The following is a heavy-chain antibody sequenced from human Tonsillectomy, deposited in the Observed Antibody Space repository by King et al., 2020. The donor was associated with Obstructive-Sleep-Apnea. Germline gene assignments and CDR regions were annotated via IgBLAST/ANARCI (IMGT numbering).Heavy chain of an antibody. CDR1: GFTFSSYA. V-gene: IGHV3-23*04. CDR3: AKAYSSGWYGGRYYFDY. J-gene: IGHJ4*02. D-gene: IGHD6-19*01. Sequence: VQLVESGGGLVQPGGSLRLSCAASGFTFSSYAMSWVRQAPGKGLEWVSTISGSGGSTYYADSVKGRFTISRDNSKNTLYLQMNSLRAEDTAVYYCAKAYSSGWYGGRYYFDYWGQGTLVTVSS. CDR2: ISGSGGST.